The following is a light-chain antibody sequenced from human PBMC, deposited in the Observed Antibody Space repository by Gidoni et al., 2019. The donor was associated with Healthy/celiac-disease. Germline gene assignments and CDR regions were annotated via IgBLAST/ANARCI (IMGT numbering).Light chain of an antibody. V-gene: IGLV3-21*04. CDR2: YDS. Sequence: YVTTQPPSVSVAPGTTARITCGGNNVGRKSWHWYQQKPGQAPVLVIYYDSDRPSGRPERFSGSNSGNTATLTISRVEAVDEADYYCQVWDSSSDHVVFGGGTKLSVL. CDR1: NVGRKS. CDR3: QVWDSSSDHVV. J-gene: IGLJ2*01.